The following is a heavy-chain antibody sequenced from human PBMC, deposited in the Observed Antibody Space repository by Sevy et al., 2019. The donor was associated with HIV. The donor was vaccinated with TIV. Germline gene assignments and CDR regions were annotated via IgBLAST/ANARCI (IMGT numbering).Heavy chain of an antibody. J-gene: IGHJ6*02. V-gene: IGHV3-21*01. CDR2: ISSISNYI. D-gene: IGHD3-10*01. CDR3: ARETSSFGEGIYYGMDV. Sequence: GGSLRLSCAASGFTFSDYNMNWVRQAPGKGLEWVSSISSISNYIYYADSVKGRFTIPRDNAKNSLYLQMNSLRAEDTAVYYCARETSSFGEGIYYGMDVWGQGTTVTVSS. CDR1: GFTFSDYN.